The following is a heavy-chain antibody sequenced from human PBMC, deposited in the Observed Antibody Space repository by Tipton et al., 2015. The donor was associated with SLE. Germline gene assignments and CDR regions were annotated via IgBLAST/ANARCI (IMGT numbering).Heavy chain of an antibody. Sequence: QLVQSGAEVKKPGASVKVSCKASGYTFTSYDINWVRQATGQGLEWMGWMNPNSGNTGYAQKFQGRVTITRNTSISTAYMELSSLRSEDTAVYYCARGYCTNGVCYAEYFQHWGQGTLVTVSS. J-gene: IGHJ1*01. CDR3: ARGYCTNGVCYAEYFQH. CDR1: GYTFTSYD. V-gene: IGHV1-8*03. CDR2: MNPNSGNT. D-gene: IGHD2-8*01.